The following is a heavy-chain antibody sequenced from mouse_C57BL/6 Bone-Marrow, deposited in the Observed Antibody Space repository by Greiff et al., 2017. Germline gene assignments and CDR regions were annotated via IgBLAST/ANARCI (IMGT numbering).Heavy chain of an antibody. CDR1: GFSFNTYA. CDR2: IRSKSNNYAT. J-gene: IGHJ1*03. D-gene: IGHD2-2*01. V-gene: IGHV10-1*01. Sequence: EVQRVESGGGLVQPKGSLKLSCAASGFSFNTYAMNWVRQAPGKGLEWVARIRSKSNNYATYYADSVKDRFTISRDDTESMHYLQMNNLKTEDTAMYYSVRYGYDGPYGYFDVWGTGTTVTVSS. CDR3: VRYGYDGPYGYFDV.